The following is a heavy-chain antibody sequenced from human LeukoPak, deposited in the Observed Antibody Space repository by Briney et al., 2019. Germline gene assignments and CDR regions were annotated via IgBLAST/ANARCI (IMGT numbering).Heavy chain of an antibody. V-gene: IGHV3-30*03. Sequence: PGGSLRLSCAASGFTFSSYGMHWVRQAPGKGLEWVAVISYDGSNKYYADSVKGRFTISRDNSKNSLYLQMNSLRAEDTAVYYCARVPDYGGNAYHDAFDIWGQGTMVTVSS. CDR1: GFTFSSYG. CDR2: ISYDGSNK. D-gene: IGHD4-23*01. J-gene: IGHJ3*02. CDR3: ARVPDYGGNAYHDAFDI.